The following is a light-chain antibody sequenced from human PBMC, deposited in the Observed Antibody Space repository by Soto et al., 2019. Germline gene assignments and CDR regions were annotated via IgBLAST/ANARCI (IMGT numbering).Light chain of an antibody. J-gene: IGKJ1*01. Sequence: DIPMTQSPSTLSASVGDRVTITCRASQTISFSLAWYQQKPGKAPKLLIYDASTLQSGVPSRFSGSGSGTEFTLTISSLQPDDFATYYCQHYNSYSEAFGQGTKVELK. V-gene: IGKV1-5*01. CDR1: QTISFS. CDR2: DAS. CDR3: QHYNSYSEA.